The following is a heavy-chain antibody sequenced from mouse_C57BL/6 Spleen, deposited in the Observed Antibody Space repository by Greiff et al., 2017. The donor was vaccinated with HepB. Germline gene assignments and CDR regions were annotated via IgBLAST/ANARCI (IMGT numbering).Heavy chain of an antibody. D-gene: IGHD1-1*01. CDR2: ISSGSSTI. V-gene: IGHV5-17*01. J-gene: IGHJ2*01. CDR1: GFTFSDYG. CDR3: ARSGYGSSGFDY. Sequence: EVKVVESGGGLVKPGGSLKLSCAASGFTFSDYGMHWVRQAPEKGLEWVAYISSGSSTIYYADTVKGRFTISRDNAKNTLFLQMTSLRSEDTAMYYCARSGYGSSGFDYWGQGTTLTVSS.